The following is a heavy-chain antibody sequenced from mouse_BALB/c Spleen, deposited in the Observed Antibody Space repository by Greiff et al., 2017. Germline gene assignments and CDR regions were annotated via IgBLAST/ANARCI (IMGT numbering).Heavy chain of an antibody. J-gene: IGHJ4*01. V-gene: IGHV1-7*01. Sequence: VQLQQSGAELAKPGASVKMSCKASGYTFTSYWMHWVKQRPGQGLEWIGYINPSTGYTEYNQKFKDKATLTADKSSSTAYMQLSSLTSEDSAVYYCAPYYYGSSYDAMDYWGQGTSVTVSS. CDR1: GYTFTSYW. CDR3: APYYYGSSYDAMDY. D-gene: IGHD1-1*01. CDR2: INPSTGYT.